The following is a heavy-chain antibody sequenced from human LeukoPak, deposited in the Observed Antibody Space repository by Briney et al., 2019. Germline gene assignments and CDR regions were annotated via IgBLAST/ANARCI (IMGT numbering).Heavy chain of an antibody. J-gene: IGHJ4*02. D-gene: IGHD3-3*01. CDR1: GGSFSGYY. Sequence: SETLSLTCAVYGGSFSGYYWSWIRQPPGKGLEWIGEINHSGSTNYNPSLKSRATISVDTSKNQFSLKLSSVTAADTAVYYCARKRSGVDYWGQGTLVTVSS. V-gene: IGHV4-34*01. CDR2: INHSGST. CDR3: ARKRSGVDY.